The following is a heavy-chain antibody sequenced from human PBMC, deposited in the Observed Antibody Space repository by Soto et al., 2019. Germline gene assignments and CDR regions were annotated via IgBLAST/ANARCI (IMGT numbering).Heavy chain of an antibody. CDR1: GGSFSGYY. J-gene: IGHJ6*02. Sequence: PSETLSLTCAVYGGSFSGYYWSWIRQPPGKGLEWIGEINHSGSTNYNPSLKSRVTISVDTSKNQFSLKLSSVTAADTAAYYCARGVVRYYYYYYGMDVWGQGTTVTVSS. CDR2: INHSGST. V-gene: IGHV4-34*01. D-gene: IGHD3-10*01. CDR3: ARGVVRYYYYYYGMDV.